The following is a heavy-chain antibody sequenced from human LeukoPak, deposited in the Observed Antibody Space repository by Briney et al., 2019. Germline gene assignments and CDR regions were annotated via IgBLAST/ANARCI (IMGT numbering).Heavy chain of an antibody. CDR2: ISRNGDST. V-gene: IGHV3-64*01. CDR3: ARDSCGGGDCWRYFEH. J-gene: IGHJ4*02. D-gene: IGHD2-21*02. CDR1: GFTFSSYA. Sequence: GGSLRLSCAASGFTFSSYAMSWVRQAPGKGLEWVSAISRNGDSTYYANSVKGRFTISRDNSKNTLYLQMGSLTSEDMAVYFCARDSCGGGDCWRYFEHWGQGTLVTVSS.